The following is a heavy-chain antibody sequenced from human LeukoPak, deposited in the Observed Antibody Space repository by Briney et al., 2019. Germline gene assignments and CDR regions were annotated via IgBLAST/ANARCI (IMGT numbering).Heavy chain of an antibody. D-gene: IGHD6-13*01. CDR1: GRSINNGYF. J-gene: IGHJ3*01. CDR3: ARPYSSSAHGTFDL. CDR2: IHHSGTA. Sequence: SSETLSLTCTVSGRSINNGYFWGWIRQPPGKGLEWIASIHHSGTASYNPSLESRVTISVDTSKNQFSLRLSSVTAADTAVYYCARPYSSSAHGTFDLWGPGTKVTVSS. V-gene: IGHV4-38-2*02.